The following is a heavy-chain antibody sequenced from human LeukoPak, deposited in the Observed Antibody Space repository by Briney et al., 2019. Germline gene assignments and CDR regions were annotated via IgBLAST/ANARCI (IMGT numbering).Heavy chain of an antibody. CDR3: ARVRVRIAAAGTCWFDP. J-gene: IGHJ5*02. V-gene: IGHV1-2*02. CDR1: GYTFTGYY. Sequence: ASVKVSSKASGYTFTGYYMHWVRQAPGQGLEWLGWINPNSGGTNYAQKFQGRVTMTRDTSISTAYMELSRLRSDDTAVYYCARVRVRIAAAGTCWFDPWGQGTLVTVSS. D-gene: IGHD6-13*01. CDR2: INPNSGGT.